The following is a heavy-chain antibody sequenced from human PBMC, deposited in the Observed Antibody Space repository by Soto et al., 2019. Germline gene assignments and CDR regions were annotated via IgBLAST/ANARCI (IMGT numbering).Heavy chain of an antibody. CDR1: GFTFSSYS. D-gene: IGHD2-8*01. CDR2: ITSDSSTI. CDR3: ARVGRGVYGMDV. Sequence: EVQLVESGGGLVQPGGSLRLSCAASGFTFSSYSINWVRQAPGKGLEWVSYITSDSSTISYAYSVKGRFTVSIDNAKNPLYLQMNILRDEDTAVYYCARVGRGVYGMDVWGQGTSVTVSS. V-gene: IGHV3-48*02. J-gene: IGHJ6*02.